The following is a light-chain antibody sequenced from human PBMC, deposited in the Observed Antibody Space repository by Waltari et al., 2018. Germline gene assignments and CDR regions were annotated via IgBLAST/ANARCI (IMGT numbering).Light chain of an antibody. J-gene: IGKJ2*01. V-gene: IGKV1-5*03. CDR1: QSISSW. CDR3: QQYKSYSLT. CDR2: KAS. Sequence: DIQMTQSPSTLSASVGDSVTITCRASQSISSWLAWYQQKPGKAPKLLIYKASSLESGVPSRFSGSGSGTEFTLTISSLQPDDFATYYCQQYKSYSLTFGQGTKLEIK.